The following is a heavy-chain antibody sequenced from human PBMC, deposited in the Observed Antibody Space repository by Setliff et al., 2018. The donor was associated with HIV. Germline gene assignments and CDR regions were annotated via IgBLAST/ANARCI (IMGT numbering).Heavy chain of an antibody. D-gene: IGHD1-26*01. V-gene: IGHV3-15*07. J-gene: IGHJ4*02. CDR2: IKSKTDGGTT. CDR1: DFTVTNAW. Sequence: GGSLRLSCAASDFTVTNAWMNWVRQAPGKGLEWVGRIKSKTDGGTTDYAAPVEGRFTISRDDSINTLYLQMNSLKTEDTAMYYCTTDSYSRTYSGLLWGQGTLVTVSS. CDR3: TTDSYSRTYSGLL.